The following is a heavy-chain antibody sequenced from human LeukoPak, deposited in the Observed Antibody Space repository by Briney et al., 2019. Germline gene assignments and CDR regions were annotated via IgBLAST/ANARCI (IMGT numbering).Heavy chain of an antibody. CDR1: GFTFSSYA. D-gene: IGHD3-3*01. Sequence: GRSLRLSCAASGFTFSSYAMHWVRQAPGKGLEWVAVISYDGSNKYYADSVKGRFTISRDNSKNTLYLQMNSLRAEDTAVYYCAKDYDFWSGPTTYWGQGTLVTVSS. J-gene: IGHJ4*02. V-gene: IGHV3-30-3*01. CDR3: AKDYDFWSGPTTY. CDR2: ISYDGSNK.